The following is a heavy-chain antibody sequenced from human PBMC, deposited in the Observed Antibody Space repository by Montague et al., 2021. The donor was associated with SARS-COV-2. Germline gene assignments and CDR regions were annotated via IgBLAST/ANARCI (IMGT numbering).Heavy chain of an antibody. V-gene: IGHV4-34*01. Sequence: SESLSLVCAVYGGSFSGYYWSWIRQPPGKGLEWIGEINHSGSTNYNPSLKSRVTISVDTSKNQFSLKLSSVTAADTAVYYCASVYTVTYYFDYWGRGTLVTVSS. D-gene: IGHD4-17*01. CDR2: INHSGST. CDR3: ASVYTVTYYFDY. CDR1: GGSFSGYY. J-gene: IGHJ4*02.